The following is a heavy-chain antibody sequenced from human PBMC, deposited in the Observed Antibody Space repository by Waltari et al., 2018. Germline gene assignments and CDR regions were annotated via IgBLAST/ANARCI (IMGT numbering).Heavy chain of an antibody. V-gene: IGHV1-69*08. J-gene: IGHJ6*02. CDR1: GGTFSSYA. Sequence: QVQLVQSGAEVKKPGSSVKVSCKASGGTFSSYAISWVRQAPGQGLEWMGRLIPICGTANYAQKFQGRVTITADKSTSTAYMELSSLRSEDTAVYYCARDGGPSSGDYYYGMDVWGQGTTVTVSS. CDR3: ARDGGPSSGDYYYGMDV. CDR2: LIPICGTA. D-gene: IGHD6-19*01.